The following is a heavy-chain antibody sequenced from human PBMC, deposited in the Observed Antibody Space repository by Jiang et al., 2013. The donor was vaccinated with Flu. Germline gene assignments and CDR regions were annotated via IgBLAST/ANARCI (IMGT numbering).Heavy chain of an antibody. CDR2: IKQDGSEK. J-gene: IGHJ4*02. CDR1: DSLSSYW. CDR3: ARDSDYGDYFDY. D-gene: IGHD3-16*01. V-gene: IGHV3-7*03. Sequence: ESGGGLVQPGGSLRLSCAALDSLSSYWMSWVRQAPGKGLEWVANIKQDGSEKYYVDSVKGRFTISRDNAKNSLYLQMNSLRAEDTAVYYCARDSDYGDYFDYWGQGTLVTVSS.